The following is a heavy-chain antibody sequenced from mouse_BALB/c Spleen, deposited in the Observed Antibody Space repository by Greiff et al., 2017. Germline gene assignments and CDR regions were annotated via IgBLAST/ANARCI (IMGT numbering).Heavy chain of an antibody. J-gene: IGHJ3*01. CDR2: ISSGSSTI. V-gene: IGHV5-17*02. Sequence: EVQRVESGGGLVQPGGSRKLSCAASGFTFSSFGMHWVRQAPEKGLEWVAYISSGSSTIYYADTVKGRFTISRDNPKNTLFLQMTSLRSEDTAMYYCARWEAGFAYWGQGTLVTVSA. D-gene: IGHD4-1*01. CDR1: GFTFSSFG. CDR3: ARWEAGFAY.